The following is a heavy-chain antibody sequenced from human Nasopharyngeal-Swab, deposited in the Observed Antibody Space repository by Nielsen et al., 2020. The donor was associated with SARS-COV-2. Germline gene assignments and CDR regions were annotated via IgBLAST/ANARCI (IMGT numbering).Heavy chain of an antibody. J-gene: IGHJ3*02. D-gene: IGHD2-2*01. Sequence: GGSLRLSCVASGFTFDDYAIHWVRQGPGKGLEWVSVIASSGATSYLDSVKGRFTVSRDNVKNSVYLQMNSLRAGDTAVYYCAREQLCIRGTRCLDAFDIWGQGTMVTVSS. CDR1: GFTFDDYA. V-gene: IGHV3-13*01. CDR3: AREQLCIRGTRCLDAFDI. CDR2: IASSGAT.